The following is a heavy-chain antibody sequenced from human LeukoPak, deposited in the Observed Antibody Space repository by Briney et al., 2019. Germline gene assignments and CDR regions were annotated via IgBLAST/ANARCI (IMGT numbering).Heavy chain of an antibody. CDR1: GFTFRDYY. V-gene: IGHV3-11*01. J-gene: IGHJ4*02. CDR3: ARGGTLWFGESRFDY. CDR2: ISNSGSTV. D-gene: IGHD3-10*01. Sequence: PGGSLRLSCAASGFTFRDYYMTWLRQAPGKGLEWLSYISNSGSTVFYADSIKGRFTVSRDNAKRSLYLQIESLRDDDTAVYHCARGGTLWFGESRFDYWGQGTLVTVSS.